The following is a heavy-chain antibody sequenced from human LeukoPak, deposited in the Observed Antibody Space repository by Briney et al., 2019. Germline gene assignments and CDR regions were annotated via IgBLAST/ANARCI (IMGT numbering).Heavy chain of an antibody. CDR3: AREGTYYYDSSGYYRGPYDY. CDR2: IYYSGST. J-gene: IGHJ4*02. D-gene: IGHD3-22*01. CDR1: GGSISSYY. Sequence: PSETPSLTCTVSGGSISSYYWSWIRQPPGKGLEWIGYIYYSGSTNYNPSLKSRVTISVDTSKNQFSLKLSSVTAADTAVYYCAREGTYYYDSSGYYRGPYDYWGQGTLVTVSS. V-gene: IGHV4-59*01.